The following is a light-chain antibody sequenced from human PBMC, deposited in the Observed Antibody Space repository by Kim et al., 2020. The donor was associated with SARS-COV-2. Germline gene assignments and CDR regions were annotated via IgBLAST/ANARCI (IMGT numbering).Light chain of an antibody. V-gene: IGKV3-20*01. CDR1: QSVASNH. J-gene: IGKJ2*01. CDR3: QQYDRSPYT. CDR2: GTS. Sequence: EIVLTQSPGTLSLSPGERATLSCRASQSVASNHLAWFQQKPGQAPRLLVYGTSSRATGIPDRFSGSGSGTDFTLTISRLEPEDFAIYYWQQYDRSPYTFCQGTKLEI.